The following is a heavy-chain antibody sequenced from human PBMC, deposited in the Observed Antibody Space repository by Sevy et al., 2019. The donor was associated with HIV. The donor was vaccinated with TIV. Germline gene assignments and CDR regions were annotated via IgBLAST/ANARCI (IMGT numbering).Heavy chain of an antibody. Sequence: ASVKVSCKASGGTFSSYGISWVRQAPGQGLEWMGGMIPLFDTTNNAQKFQDRVTFTADESTSTAYMELSSLRSEDTAMYYCARAFPNILTGYYDYWGQGTLVTVSS. CDR2: MIPLFDTT. CDR3: ARAFPNILTGYYDY. V-gene: IGHV1-69*13. J-gene: IGHJ4*02. CDR1: GGTFSSYG. D-gene: IGHD3-9*01.